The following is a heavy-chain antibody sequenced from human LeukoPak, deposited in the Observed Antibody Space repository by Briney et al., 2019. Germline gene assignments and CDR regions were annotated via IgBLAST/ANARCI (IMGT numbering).Heavy chain of an antibody. CDR2: FDPEDGET. CDR3: ATMMVRGVITTNYYYYGMDV. J-gene: IGHJ6*02. Sequence: ASVKVSCKVSGYILTELSMHWVRQAPGKGLEWMGGFDPEDGETIYAQKFQGRVTMTEDTSTDTAYMELSSLRSEDTAVYYCATMMVRGVITTNYYYYGMDVWGQGTTVTVSS. CDR1: GYILTELS. V-gene: IGHV1-24*01. D-gene: IGHD3-10*01.